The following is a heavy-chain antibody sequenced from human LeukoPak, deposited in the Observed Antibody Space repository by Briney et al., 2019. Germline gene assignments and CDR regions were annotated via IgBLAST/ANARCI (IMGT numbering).Heavy chain of an antibody. CDR3: ARDLRETGHRD. CDR2: IYSGGTT. CDR1: GLTVSSNY. J-gene: IGHJ4*02. Sequence: GGSLRLSCAASGLTVSSNYMSWVRQAPGKGLEWVSVIYSGGTTYYADSVKGRFTISRDNSKNTLYLQMNSLRAEDTAVYYCARDLRETGHRDWGQGTLVIVSS. V-gene: IGHV3-66*01. D-gene: IGHD3-9*01.